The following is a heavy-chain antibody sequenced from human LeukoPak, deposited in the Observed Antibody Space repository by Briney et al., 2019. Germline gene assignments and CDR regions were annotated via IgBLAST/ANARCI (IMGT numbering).Heavy chain of an antibody. D-gene: IGHD3-22*01. CDR1: GVSISSYY. Sequence: SETLSLTCTVSGVSISSYYWSWIRQPAGKGLEWIGRIYTSGSTNYNPSLKSRVTMSVDTSKNQFSLKLSSVTAADTAVYYCARDRYYYDSSGYSTFDYWGQGILVTVSS. CDR3: ARDRYYYDSSGYSTFDY. V-gene: IGHV4-4*07. CDR2: IYTSGST. J-gene: IGHJ4*02.